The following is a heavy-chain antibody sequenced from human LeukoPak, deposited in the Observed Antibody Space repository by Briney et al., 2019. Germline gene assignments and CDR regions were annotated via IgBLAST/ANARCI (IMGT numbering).Heavy chain of an antibody. V-gene: IGHV4-39*07. CDR2: IYYSGNS. CDR3: ASLQGYCSGNRCPSSANYYYYMDV. Sequence: PSETLSLTCTVSGGSISSSSYYWGWIRQPPGKGLEWIGSIYYSGNSYYNPSLKSRVTMSIDTSKNQFSLKVNSVTAADTAVYYCASLQGYCSGNRCPSSANYYYYMDVWGKGTTVTVSS. D-gene: IGHD2-15*01. CDR1: GGSISSSSYY. J-gene: IGHJ6*03.